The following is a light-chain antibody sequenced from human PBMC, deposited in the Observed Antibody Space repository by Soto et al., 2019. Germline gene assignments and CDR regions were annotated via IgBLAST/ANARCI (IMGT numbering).Light chain of an antibody. CDR2: EVS. CDR1: SSDVGSYNL. J-gene: IGLJ1*01. V-gene: IGLV2-23*02. CDR3: CSYAGSSTFYV. Sequence: SALTQPPSVSGSPGQSITISCTGTSSDVGSYNLVSWYQQHPGKAPKLMIYEVSKRPSGVSNRFSGSKSGNTASLTISGLQAEDEADYYCCSYAGSSTFYVFGTGTKVT.